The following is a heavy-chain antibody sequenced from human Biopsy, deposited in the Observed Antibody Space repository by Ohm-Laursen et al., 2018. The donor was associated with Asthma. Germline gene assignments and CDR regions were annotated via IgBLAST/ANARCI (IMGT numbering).Heavy chain of an antibody. V-gene: IGHV3-30*03. Sequence: SLRLSCSASGFTFSTYGMHWVRQAPGKGLEWVAVISYDGFNKDYGDSVKGRFTISRDNSKNTLYLQMNSLRAEDTAVYYCARESSVAGSSDFDYWGQGTLVTVSS. J-gene: IGHJ4*02. CDR1: GFTFSTYG. CDR3: ARESSVAGSSDFDY. D-gene: IGHD6-19*01. CDR2: ISYDGFNK.